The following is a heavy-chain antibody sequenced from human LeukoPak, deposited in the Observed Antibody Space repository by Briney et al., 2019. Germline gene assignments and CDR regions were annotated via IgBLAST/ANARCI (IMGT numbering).Heavy chain of an antibody. CDR1: GYTFTGYY. CDR2: INPNSGGT. D-gene: IGHD2-2*01. CDR3: AGENCSSTSCRYNCFDP. Sequence: SVKVSCKASGYTFTGYYMHWVRQAPGQGLEWMGWINPNSGGTNYAQKFQGRVTMTRDTSISTAYMELSRLRSDDTAVYYCAGENCSSTSCRYNCFDPWGQGTLVTVSS. V-gene: IGHV1-2*02. J-gene: IGHJ5*02.